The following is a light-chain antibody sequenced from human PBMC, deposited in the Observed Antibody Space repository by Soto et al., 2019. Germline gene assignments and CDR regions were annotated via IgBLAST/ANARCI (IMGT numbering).Light chain of an antibody. Sequence: DIQMTQSPSSLSASVGDRVTITCRASQSISSYLNWYQQKPGKAPKLLIYAASSLQSGVPSRFSGSGSGTDFTLTISSLQPEDFPTYYCQQSYSTPYTFGQWTKLEIK. J-gene: IGKJ2*01. CDR1: QSISSY. CDR2: AAS. CDR3: QQSYSTPYT. V-gene: IGKV1-39*01.